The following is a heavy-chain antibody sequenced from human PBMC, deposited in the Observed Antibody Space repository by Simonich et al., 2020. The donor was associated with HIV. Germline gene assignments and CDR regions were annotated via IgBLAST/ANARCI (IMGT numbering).Heavy chain of an antibody. D-gene: IGHD3-10*01. V-gene: IGHV1-69*13. Sequence: QVQLVQSGAEVKKPGSSVKVSCKASGGTFSSFAISWVRQAPGLGLGWVEGIIPIVGTENYAQMFQGRVTITADESTSTAYMELSSLRSEDTGIYYCARKGGGRGVYYFDYWGQGTLVTVSS. CDR1: GGTFSSFA. J-gene: IGHJ4*02. CDR2: IIPIVGTE. CDR3: ARKGGGRGVYYFDY.